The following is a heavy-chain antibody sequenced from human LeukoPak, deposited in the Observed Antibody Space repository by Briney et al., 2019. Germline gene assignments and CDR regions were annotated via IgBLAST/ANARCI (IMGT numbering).Heavy chain of an antibody. CDR3: AEGGWLH. J-gene: IGHJ4*02. CDR1: GFTFSSYW. Sequence: GGSLRLSCAASGFTFSSYWMNWVRQAPGKGLVWVSRIASDGSSTTYADSVKGRFSISRDNSKNTVYLQMNSLRAEDTAVYYCAEGGWLHWGQGTLVTVSS. D-gene: IGHD6-19*01. V-gene: IGHV3-74*01. CDR2: IASDGSST.